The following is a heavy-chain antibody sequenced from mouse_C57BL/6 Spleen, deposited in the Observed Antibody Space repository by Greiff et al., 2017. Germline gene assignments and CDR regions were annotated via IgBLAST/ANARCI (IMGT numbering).Heavy chain of an antibody. Sequence: QVQLKESGPELVKPGASVKISCKASGYTFTDYYINWVKQRPGQGLEWIGWIYPGSGTTNYNEKFKGKATLTVDTSSSTAYMQLSSLTSEDSAVYFCAREDDPDGDYWGQGTTLTVSS. CDR2: IYPGSGTT. V-gene: IGHV1-84*01. CDR3: AREDDPDGDY. D-gene: IGHD2-3*01. J-gene: IGHJ2*01. CDR1: GYTFTDYY.